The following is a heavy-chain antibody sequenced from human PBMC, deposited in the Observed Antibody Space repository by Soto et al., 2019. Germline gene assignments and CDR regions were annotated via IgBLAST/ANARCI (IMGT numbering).Heavy chain of an antibody. CDR2: ISGSGGST. J-gene: IGHJ5*02. V-gene: IGHV3-23*01. Sequence: EVQLLESGGGLVQPGGSLRLSCAASGFTFSSYAMSWVRQAPGKGLEWVSAISGSGGSTYYADSVKGRFTISRDNSKNTLYLQMNSLRAEDTAVYYSAKGDSSSPWYNWFDPWGQGTLVTVSS. CDR3: AKGDSSSPWYNWFDP. CDR1: GFTFSSYA. D-gene: IGHD6-6*01.